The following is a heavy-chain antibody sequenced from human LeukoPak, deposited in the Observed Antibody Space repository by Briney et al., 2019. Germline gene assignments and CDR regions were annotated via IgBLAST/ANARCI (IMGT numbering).Heavy chain of an antibody. CDR3: ARAYRGYSYGPYYYYYYMDV. CDR2: IYYSGST. V-gene: IGHV4-59*01. J-gene: IGHJ6*03. CDR1: GGSISSYY. Sequence: PSETLSLTCTVSGGSISSYYWSWIRQPPGKGLEWIGYIYYSGSTNYNPSLKSRVTISVDTSKNQFSPKLSSVTAADTAVYYCARAYRGYSYGPYYYYYYMDVWGKGTTVTVSS. D-gene: IGHD5-18*01.